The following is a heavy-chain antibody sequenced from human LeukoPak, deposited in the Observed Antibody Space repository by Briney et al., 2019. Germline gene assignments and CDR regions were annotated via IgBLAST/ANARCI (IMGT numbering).Heavy chain of an antibody. CDR2: ISDSGGST. CDR3: AKDRGYSSSWGHGD. V-gene: IGHV3-23*01. Sequence: GGSLRLSCAASGFTFSSYTMSWVRQAPGKGLEWFSSISDSGGSTYYADSVKGRFTISRDNPKNTLYLQMNSLRAEDTAIYYCAKDRGYSSSWGHGDWGQGTLVTVSS. J-gene: IGHJ4*02. CDR1: GFTFSSYT. D-gene: IGHD6-13*01.